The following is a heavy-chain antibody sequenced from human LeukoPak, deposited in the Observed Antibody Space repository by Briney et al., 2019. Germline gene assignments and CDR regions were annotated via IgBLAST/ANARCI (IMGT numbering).Heavy chain of an antibody. D-gene: IGHD2-8*01. V-gene: IGHV4-59*12. CDR3: ARGCWLTNGDWFDP. Sequence: SETLSLTCTVSGGSIKRYYWSWIRQPPGKRLEWIGYIDNSGSANRNPSLKSRVTISADTSKNQFSLKLSSVTAADTAGYYCARGCWLTNGDWFDPWGQGTLVTVSS. CDR1: GGSIKRYY. J-gene: IGHJ5*02. CDR2: IDNSGSA.